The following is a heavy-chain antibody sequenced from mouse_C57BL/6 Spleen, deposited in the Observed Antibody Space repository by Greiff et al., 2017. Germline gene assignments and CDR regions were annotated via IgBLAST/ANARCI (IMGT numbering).Heavy chain of an antibody. V-gene: IGHV1-81*01. CDR2: IYPRSGNT. J-gene: IGHJ2*01. D-gene: IGHD1-1*01. Sequence: VKLQESGAELARPGASVKLSCKASGYTFTSYGISWVKQRTGQGLEWIGEIYPRSGNTYYNEKFKGKATLTADKSSSTAYMELRSLTSEDSAVYFCASITTVVATEYFDYWGQGTTLTVSS. CDR1: GYTFTSYG. CDR3: ASITTVVATEYFDY.